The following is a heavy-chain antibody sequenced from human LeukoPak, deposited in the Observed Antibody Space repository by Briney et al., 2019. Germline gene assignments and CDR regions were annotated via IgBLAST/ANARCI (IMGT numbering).Heavy chain of an antibody. CDR2: ISSSSSYI. CDR1: GFTFSSYS. Sequence: GGSLRLSCAASGFTFSSYSMSWVRQAPGKGLEWVSSISSSSSYIYYADSVKGRFTISRDNAKNSLYLQMNSLRAEDTAVYYCARDWSRYYDILTGYYDFDYWGQGTLVTVSS. CDR3: ARDWSRYYDILTGYYDFDY. V-gene: IGHV3-21*01. J-gene: IGHJ4*02. D-gene: IGHD3-9*01.